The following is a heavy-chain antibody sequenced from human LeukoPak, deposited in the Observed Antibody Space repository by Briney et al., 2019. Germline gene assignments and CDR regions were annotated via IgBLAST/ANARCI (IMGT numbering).Heavy chain of an antibody. CDR2: INPNSGGT. Sequence: GASVKVSCKASGYTFIGYYMHWVRQAPGQGLEWMGWINPNSGGTNYAQKFQGRVTMTRDTSNSTAYMELSRLRSDDTAVYYCARDRTRTGYSSGWYHDYWGQGTLVTVSS. D-gene: IGHD6-19*01. J-gene: IGHJ4*02. CDR3: ARDRTRTGYSSGWYHDY. CDR1: GYTFIGYY. V-gene: IGHV1-2*02.